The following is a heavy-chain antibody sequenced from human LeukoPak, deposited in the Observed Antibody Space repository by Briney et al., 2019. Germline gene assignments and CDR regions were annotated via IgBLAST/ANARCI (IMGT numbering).Heavy chain of an antibody. CDR2: IYSSGST. D-gene: IGHD6-13*01. CDR1: GESINSFY. J-gene: IGHJ4*02. Sequence: SETLSLTCTVSGESINSFYWSWIRQPAGKGLEWIGRIYSSGSTNYSPSLKSRVTMSVDTSKNQFSLKLSSVTAADTAVYYCARDVVAAAGSFDYWGQGAQVTVSS. CDR3: ARDVVAAAGSFDY. V-gene: IGHV4-4*07.